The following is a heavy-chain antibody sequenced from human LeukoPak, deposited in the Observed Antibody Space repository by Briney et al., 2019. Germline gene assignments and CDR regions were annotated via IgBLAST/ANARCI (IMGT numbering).Heavy chain of an antibody. CDR1: GGSLRGYN. D-gene: IGHD4-11*01. Sequence: PSETLCPTCAVYGGSLRGYNWSWIPDPPGKRLGWSGEINHRGGANYIPSLKSRVTIPVDTSKNQFSLKLSSVTAADTAVYYCARGVGVYSNYPTYYYCYYMDVWGKGTTVTVSS. CDR2: INHRGGA. V-gene: IGHV4-34*01. J-gene: IGHJ6*03. CDR3: ARGVGVYSNYPTYYYCYYMDV.